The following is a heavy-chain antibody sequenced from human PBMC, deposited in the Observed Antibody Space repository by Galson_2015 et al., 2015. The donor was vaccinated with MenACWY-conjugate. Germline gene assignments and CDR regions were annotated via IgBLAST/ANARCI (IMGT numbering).Heavy chain of an antibody. CDR2: IKQDGSEK. D-gene: IGHD2-21*01. Sequence: SLRLSCAASGFTFNNYWMSWVRQVPGKGPEWVANIKQDGSEKYYVDSVRGRFTISRDNAKSSLFLQMNSLRAEDTAIYYCARIIPDGLDYWGQGTLVTVSS. J-gene: IGHJ4*02. V-gene: IGHV3-7*01. CDR1: GFTFNNYW. CDR3: ARIIPDGLDY.